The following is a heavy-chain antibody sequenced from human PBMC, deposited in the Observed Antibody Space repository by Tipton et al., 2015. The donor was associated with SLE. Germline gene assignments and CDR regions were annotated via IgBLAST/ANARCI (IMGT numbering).Heavy chain of an antibody. CDR1: GGSISSGGYY. CDR2: IYTTGST. D-gene: IGHD2-15*01. CDR3: ARDGNGYCSGGICYDYFDF. J-gene: IGHJ4*02. Sequence: TLSLTCTVSGGSISSGGYYWSWIRQPAGKGLEWIGRIYTTGSTNHNPSLKSRVAMSVDTSKNQFSLKLSSVTAADTAIYYCARDGNGYCSGGICYDYFDFWGQGTLVTVSS. V-gene: IGHV4-61*02.